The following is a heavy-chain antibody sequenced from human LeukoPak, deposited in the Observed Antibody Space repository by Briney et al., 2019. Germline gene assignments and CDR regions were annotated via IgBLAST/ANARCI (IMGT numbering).Heavy chain of an antibody. Sequence: GGSLRLSCAASGFTISSNYVSWVRQAPGKGLEWVSVIYSGGATFYADSVKGRFTMSRDNSKNTLYLQMNSLRAEDTAEYYCAREREGVRSAFDIWGQGTMVTVSS. CDR1: GFTISSNY. V-gene: IGHV3-53*01. J-gene: IGHJ3*02. D-gene: IGHD3-10*01. CDR3: AREREGVRSAFDI. CDR2: IYSGGAT.